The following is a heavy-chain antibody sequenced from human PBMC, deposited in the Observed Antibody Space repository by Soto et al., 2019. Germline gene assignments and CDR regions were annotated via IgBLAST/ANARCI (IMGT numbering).Heavy chain of an antibody. CDR1: GGSFSGYY. J-gene: IGHJ4*02. Sequence: SETLSLTCAVYGGSFSGYYWSWIRQPPGKGLEWIGEINHSGSTNYNPSLKSRVTISVDTSKNQFSLKLSSVTAADTAVYYCAGRYDYWGQGALVTVSS. V-gene: IGHV4-34*01. CDR2: INHSGST. CDR3: AGRYDY.